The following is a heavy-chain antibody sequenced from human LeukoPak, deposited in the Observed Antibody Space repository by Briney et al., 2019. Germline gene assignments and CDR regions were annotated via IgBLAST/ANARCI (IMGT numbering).Heavy chain of an antibody. CDR1: GFTLTNTD. J-gene: IGHJ4*02. CDR2: IYSGDKT. D-gene: IGHD3-22*01. V-gene: IGHV3-53*01. CDR3: ARDGYHSSGYYG. Sequence: PGGSLRLSCAASGFTLTNTDMSWVRQAPGKGLEWVSAIYSGDKTYYADSVKGRFTISRDNSKNTLFPQMNSLRAEDTAVYYCARDGYHSSGYYGWGQGTLVSVSS.